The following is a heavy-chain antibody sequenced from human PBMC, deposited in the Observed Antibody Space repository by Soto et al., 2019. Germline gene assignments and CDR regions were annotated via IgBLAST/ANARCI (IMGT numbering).Heavy chain of an antibody. J-gene: IGHJ4*02. CDR1: GASLSGGRSF. Sequence: QVHLQESGPRLVNPSETLSLTCTVSGASLSGGRSFLTWIRQPPGKGLEWIGYIYDSASTSYNASLKRRLLRSGDSSSNQLSCTLTSVTAAATAVYYCAKRAGDRRGYPIDSLGQGTLGTVSS. CDR3: AKRAGDRRGYPIDS. V-gene: IGHV4-31*03. D-gene: IGHD3-22*01. CDR2: IYDSAST.